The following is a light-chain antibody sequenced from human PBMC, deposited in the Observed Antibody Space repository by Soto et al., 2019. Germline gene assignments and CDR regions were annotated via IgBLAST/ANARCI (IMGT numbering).Light chain of an antibody. V-gene: IGKV3-20*01. Sequence: EIVLTQSPGTLSLSPGERATLSCRASQSVNNNYLAWYQQKPGQAPRLLIYGASRRATDIPDRFSGSGSGTDFTLTISRLEPEDFAVYSCQQYGSAPLTFGRGTKVEIK. CDR1: QSVNNNY. J-gene: IGKJ4*01. CDR2: GAS. CDR3: QQYGSAPLT.